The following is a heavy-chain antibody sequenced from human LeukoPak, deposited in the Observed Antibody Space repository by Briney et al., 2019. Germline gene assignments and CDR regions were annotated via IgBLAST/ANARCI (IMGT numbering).Heavy chain of an antibody. D-gene: IGHD4-17*01. V-gene: IGHV3-33*01. J-gene: IGHJ5*02. CDR2: IWDTGNDK. CDR1: GFTFRSSG. CDR3: ARDRGDYEPIDT. Sequence: GTSLRLSCAASGFTFRSSGMHWVRQAPGKGLEWVAVIWDTGNDKYYADSVKGRFTISRDNSKDTLYLQMDSLRADDTALYYCARDRGDYEPIDTWGQGTLVTVSS.